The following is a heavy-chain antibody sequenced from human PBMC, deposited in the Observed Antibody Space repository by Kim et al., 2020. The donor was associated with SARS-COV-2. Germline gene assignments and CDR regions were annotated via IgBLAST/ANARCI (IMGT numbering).Heavy chain of an antibody. CDR2: INAGNGNT. V-gene: IGHV1-3*01. CDR1: GYTFTSYA. CDR3: ARGGEGPIAVAEWGY. D-gene: IGHD6-19*01. Sequence: ASVKVSCKASGYTFTSYAMHWVRQAPGQRLEWMGWINAGNGNTKYSQKFQGRVTITRDTSASTAYMELSSLRSEDTAVYYCARGGEGPIAVAEWGYWGQGTLVTVSS. J-gene: IGHJ4*02.